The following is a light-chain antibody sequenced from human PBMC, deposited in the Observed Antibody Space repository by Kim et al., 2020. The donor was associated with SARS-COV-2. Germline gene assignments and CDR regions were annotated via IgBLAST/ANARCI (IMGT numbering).Light chain of an antibody. J-gene: IGKJ2*01. CDR2: SAP. CDR1: QSISSNY. Sequence: EIVLTQSPGTLSLSPGERATLSCRASQSISSNYLAWYQQKPGQAPRLLIYSAPLRASGIPDRFSGSGSGTDFTLTISRLEPEDFAVYYCQQYGSSPYTFGQGTKLEI. V-gene: IGKV3-20*01. CDR3: QQYGSSPYT.